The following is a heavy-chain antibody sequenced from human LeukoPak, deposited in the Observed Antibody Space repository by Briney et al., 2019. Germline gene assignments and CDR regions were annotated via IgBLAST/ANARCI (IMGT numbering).Heavy chain of an antibody. CDR3: ARDTFQPGLIDS. V-gene: IGHV3-21*05. D-gene: IGHD2-2*01. CDR2: INDDSSDI. CDR1: GFTFSLYA. J-gene: IGHJ4*02. Sequence: GGYLRLSCAASGFTFSLYAMSWVRKAPGKGLEWISYINDDSSDIHYAGSVRGRFTISRDDARKTLYLQLSSLRVEDTAVYYCARDTFQPGLIDSWGQGTLVTVSS.